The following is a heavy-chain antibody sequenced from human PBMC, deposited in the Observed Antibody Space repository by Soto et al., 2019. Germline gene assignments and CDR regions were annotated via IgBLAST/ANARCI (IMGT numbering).Heavy chain of an antibody. Sequence: PGGSLRLSCAASGFTFSSDWMHWVRQAPGKGLVWVSRINTDGSGTTYADSVKGRFTISRDNAKNTVYLQMNSLRSEDTAVYYCARYCISTSCYAGYGMDVWGQGTTVTVSS. J-gene: IGHJ6*02. CDR1: GFTFSSDW. CDR3: ARYCISTSCYAGYGMDV. V-gene: IGHV3-74*01. CDR2: INTDGSGT. D-gene: IGHD2-2*01.